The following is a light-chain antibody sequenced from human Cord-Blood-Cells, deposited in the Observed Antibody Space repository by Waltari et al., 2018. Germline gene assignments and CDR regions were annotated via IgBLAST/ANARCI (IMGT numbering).Light chain of an antibody. CDR1: SSDVGSYNL. Sequence: QSALTQPASVSGSPVQSFTISCTGTSSDVGSYNLFSWYQQHPGKAPKLMIYEVSKRPSGFSNRFSGSKSGNTASLTISGLQAEDEADYYCCSYAGSSTWVFGGGTKLTVL. V-gene: IGLV2-23*02. CDR2: EVS. CDR3: CSYAGSSTWV. J-gene: IGLJ3*02.